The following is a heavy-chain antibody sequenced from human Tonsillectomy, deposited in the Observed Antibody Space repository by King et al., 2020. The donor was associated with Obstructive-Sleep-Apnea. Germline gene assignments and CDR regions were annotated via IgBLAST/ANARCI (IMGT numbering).Heavy chain of an antibody. CDR2: ISGSGGHS. V-gene: IGHV3-23*04. CDR3: RKERGDSVGFSWFDS. Sequence: VQLVESGGGLVQPGGSLRLSCAASGFTFRTTAMAWVRQAPGKGLEWVSSISGSGGHSLYADSVKGRFTISRDNSQNTVFLQMSDQRVEDTAVYYCRKERGDSVGFSWFDSWGQGILVTVSS. J-gene: IGHJ5*01. CDR1: GFTFRTTA. D-gene: IGHD2-21*01.